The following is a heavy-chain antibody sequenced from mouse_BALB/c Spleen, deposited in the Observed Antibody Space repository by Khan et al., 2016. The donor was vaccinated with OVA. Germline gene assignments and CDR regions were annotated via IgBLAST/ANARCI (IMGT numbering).Heavy chain of an antibody. CDR2: ITYSGST. CDR1: GYSITSGYG. Sequence: VQLQQSGPGLAKPSQSLSLTCTVSGYSITSGYGWNWIRQFPGNKLEWMCYITYSGSTNYNQSLKSRISFTRDTSKNQFFLQMISVTTEDTATYYCARTARIKYWGKGTTLTVSS. V-gene: IGHV3-1*02. J-gene: IGHJ2*01. CDR3: ARTARIKY. D-gene: IGHD1-2*01.